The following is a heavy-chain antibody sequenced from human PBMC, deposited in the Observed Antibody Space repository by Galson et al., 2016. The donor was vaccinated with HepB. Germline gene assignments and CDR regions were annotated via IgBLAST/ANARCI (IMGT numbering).Heavy chain of an antibody. J-gene: IGHJ4*02. Sequence: SVKVSCKASEYSFTDYYIHWLRQAPGQGLEWMGWINPNSGVTHYAQKFQGRVTLTRDTSVSTAYMEVTSLTSDDTAFYYCAKVADSPGCYYQGRFDYWGQGTLITVS. D-gene: IGHD3-22*01. CDR3: AKVADSPGCYYQGRFDY. CDR1: EYSFTDYY. V-gene: IGHV1-2*02. CDR2: INPNSGVT.